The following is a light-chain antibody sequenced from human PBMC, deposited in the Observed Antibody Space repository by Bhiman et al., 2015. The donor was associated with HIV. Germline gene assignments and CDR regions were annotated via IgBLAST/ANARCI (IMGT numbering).Light chain of an antibody. CDR1: ASDVGGYTD. CDR2: DVS. Sequence: QSALAQPASVSGSLGQSITISCSGTASDVGGYTDVSWYQRHPGKAPKLIIYDVSNRPSGISARFSGSKFGNTASLTISGLQPEDEADYFCCSYAGSYVYVFGTGTKVTVL. J-gene: IGLJ1*01. V-gene: IGLV2-14*03. CDR3: CSYAGSYVYV.